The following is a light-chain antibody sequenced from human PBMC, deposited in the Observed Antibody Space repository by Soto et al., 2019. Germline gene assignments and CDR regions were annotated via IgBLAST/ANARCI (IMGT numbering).Light chain of an antibody. CDR3: QHYNTYSTWT. V-gene: IGKV1-5*01. Sequence: DIQMTQSPSTLSASVGDIVTITCRASQSISSWLSWYQQKPGKAPKLLIYDASSLQSGVPSRFSGSGSGTEFTLTISGLQPDDFATYYCQHYNTYSTWTFGQGTKVDIK. J-gene: IGKJ1*01. CDR2: DAS. CDR1: QSISSW.